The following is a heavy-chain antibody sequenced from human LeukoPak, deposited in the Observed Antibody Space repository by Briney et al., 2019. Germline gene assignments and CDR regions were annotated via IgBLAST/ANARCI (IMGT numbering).Heavy chain of an antibody. V-gene: IGHV1-2*04. D-gene: IGHD4-11*01. CDR3: ARDLRDYSRSYYFDY. CDR2: INPNSGGT. J-gene: IGHJ4*02. CDR1: GYTFTGYY. Sequence: ASVKVSCKASGYTFTGYYMHWVRQAPGQGLEWMGWINPNSGGTNYAQKFQGWVTMTRDTSISTAYMELSRLRSDDTAVYYCARDLRDYSRSYYFDYWGQGTLVTVSS.